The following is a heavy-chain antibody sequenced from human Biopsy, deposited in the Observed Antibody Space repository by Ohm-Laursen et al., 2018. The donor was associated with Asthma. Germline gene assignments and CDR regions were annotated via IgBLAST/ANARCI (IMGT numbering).Heavy chain of an antibody. CDR3: ARKIAARGGMGV. Sequence: SLRLSCSASEFSFSHYPMHWVRQAPGKGLEWVAVISCHGAIKFYADSVKGRFTISRDNSKNTLYLQMNSLRAEDTAVYYCARKIAARGGMGVWGQGTTVTVSS. CDR2: ISCHGAIK. CDR1: EFSFSHYP. D-gene: IGHD6-6*01. V-gene: IGHV3-30-3*01. J-gene: IGHJ6*02.